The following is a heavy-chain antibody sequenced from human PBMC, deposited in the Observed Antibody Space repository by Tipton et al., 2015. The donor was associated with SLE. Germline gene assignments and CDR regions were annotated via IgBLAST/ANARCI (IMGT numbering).Heavy chain of an antibody. Sequence: SLRLSCASSGFTFSSYSMNWVRQAPGQGLEWVSSISSSSSYIYYAHSVKGRFTISRDNSKNTLYLQMNSLRAEDTAIYYCAKDGLTGDFDDAFDIWGQWTMVTVSS. V-gene: IGHV3-21*04. CDR1: GFTFSSYS. D-gene: IGHD2-21*01. CDR2: ISSSSSYI. CDR3: AKDGLTGDFDDAFDI. J-gene: IGHJ3*02.